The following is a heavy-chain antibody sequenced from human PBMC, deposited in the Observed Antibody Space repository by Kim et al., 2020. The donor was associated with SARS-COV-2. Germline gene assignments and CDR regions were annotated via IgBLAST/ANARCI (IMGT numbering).Heavy chain of an antibody. D-gene: IGHD2-8*01. CDR2: ITSSSTNI. V-gene: IGHV3-48*04. CDR3: ARNEVYSPDL. CDR1: GFTFSFFG. Sequence: GGSLRLSCAASGFTFSFFGMNWFRQAPGKGLEWISYITSSSTNIYYSDSVKGRFTMSRDDAKNLLFLEMNSLRAEDSAVYYCARNEVYSPDLWGQGTLVTVSS. J-gene: IGHJ5*02.